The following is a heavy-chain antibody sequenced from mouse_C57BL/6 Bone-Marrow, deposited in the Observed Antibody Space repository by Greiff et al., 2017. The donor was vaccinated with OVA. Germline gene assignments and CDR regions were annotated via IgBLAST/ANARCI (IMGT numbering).Heavy chain of an antibody. Sequence: EVHLVESGGDLVKPGGSLKLSCAASGFTFSSYGMSWVRQTPDKRLEWVATISSGGSYTYYPDSVKGRFTISRDNAKNTLYLQMSSLKSEDTAMYYCARDYYGSSYYWGKGTTLTVSS. V-gene: IGHV5-6*01. D-gene: IGHD1-1*01. CDR1: GFTFSSYG. CDR2: ISSGGSYT. J-gene: IGHJ2*01. CDR3: ARDYYGSSYY.